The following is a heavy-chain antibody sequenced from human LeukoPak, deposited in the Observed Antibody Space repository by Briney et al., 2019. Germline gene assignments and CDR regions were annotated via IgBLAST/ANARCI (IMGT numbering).Heavy chain of an antibody. CDR2: INHSGST. V-gene: IGHV4-34*01. D-gene: IGHD6-13*01. CDR1: GGSFSAYY. J-gene: IGHJ2*01. CDR3: AGIAAAGTSDWYFDL. Sequence: PSETLSLTCAVYGGSFSAYYWSWIRQPPGKGLEWIGEINHSGSTNYNPSLKSRVTISIDTSKNQFSLRLSSVTAADTAVYYCAGIAAAGTSDWYFDLWGRGTLVTVSS.